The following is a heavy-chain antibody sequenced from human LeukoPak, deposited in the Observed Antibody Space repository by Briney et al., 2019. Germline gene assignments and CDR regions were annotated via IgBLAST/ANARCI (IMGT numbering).Heavy chain of an antibody. D-gene: IGHD3-22*01. V-gene: IGHV3-48*04. Sequence: GGSLRLSCAASGFTFSSYSMNWVRQAPGKGLEWVSFIGSSSRTIYYADSVKGRFTISRDNAKNSLYLQMNSLRAEDTAVYYCARVFTYYDSSGYRPHYYGMDVWGQGTTVTVSS. J-gene: IGHJ6*02. CDR1: GFTFSSYS. CDR2: IGSSSRTI. CDR3: ARVFTYYDSSGYRPHYYGMDV.